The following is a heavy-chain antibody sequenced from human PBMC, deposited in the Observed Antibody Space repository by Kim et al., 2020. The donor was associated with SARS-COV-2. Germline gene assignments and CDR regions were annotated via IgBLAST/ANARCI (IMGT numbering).Heavy chain of an antibody. CDR2: TIDTGVST. Sequence: GGSLRLSCVASGFTFRNYAMNWVRQAPGKGLEWVSATIDTGVSTYYADSVKGRFTISRDNSKNTLFLQLNSLTAEDTATYYCTRNNSRAFSSGSMDVCGQGTTVTVSS. D-gene: IGHD3-3*01. V-gene: IGHV3-23*01. J-gene: IGHJ6*02. CDR1: GFTFRNYA. CDR3: TRNNSRAFSSGSMDV.